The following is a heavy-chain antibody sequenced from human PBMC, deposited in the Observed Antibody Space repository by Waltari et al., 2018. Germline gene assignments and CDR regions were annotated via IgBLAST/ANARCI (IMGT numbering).Heavy chain of an antibody. D-gene: IGHD2-21*01. CDR3: SIIGCGGDCYRDVLDV. J-gene: IGHJ3*01. Sequence: QLQLQESGPGLVKPSETLSLTCTVSGGSISSSAYYWGWVRQPPGKGLEWIGSIYYSGITYYNPSLRSRVTISVDTSKNQFSLKLSSVTAADTAMYYCSIIGCGGDCYRDVLDVWGQGTMVTVSP. CDR2: IYYSGIT. CDR1: GGSISSSAYY. V-gene: IGHV4-39*07.